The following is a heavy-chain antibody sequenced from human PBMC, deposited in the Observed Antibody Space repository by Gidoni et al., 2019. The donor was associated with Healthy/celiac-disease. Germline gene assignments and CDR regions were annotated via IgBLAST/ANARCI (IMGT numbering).Heavy chain of an antibody. CDR2: FNPNGGGK. V-gene: IGHV1-2*02. CDR3: ARAPQRLERGPYYYYGMDV. D-gene: IGHD1-1*01. Sequence: QVQLVQSGAEVKKPGASVKVSCKASGYTFTGSYMHSVRQAPGQGLEWMGWFNPNGGGKNYAQKFQGRGTMTRDTSSSTAYMELSRLRSDDTAVYYCARAPQRLERGPYYYYGMDVWGQGTTVTVSS. J-gene: IGHJ6*02. CDR1: GYTFTGSY.